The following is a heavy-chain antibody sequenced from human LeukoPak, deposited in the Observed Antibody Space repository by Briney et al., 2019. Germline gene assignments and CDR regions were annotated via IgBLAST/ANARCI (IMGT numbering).Heavy chain of an antibody. J-gene: IGHJ4*02. V-gene: IGHV4-38-2*02. CDR2: IYHSGST. CDR3: ARVLKGRAPFDY. Sequence: KTSETLSLTCTVSGYSINSGYYWGWIRQPPGKGLEWIGSIYHSGSTYYNPSLKSRVTISVDTSKNQFSLKLSSVTAADTAVYNCARVLKGRAPFDYWGQGTLVTVSS. CDR1: GYSINSGYY.